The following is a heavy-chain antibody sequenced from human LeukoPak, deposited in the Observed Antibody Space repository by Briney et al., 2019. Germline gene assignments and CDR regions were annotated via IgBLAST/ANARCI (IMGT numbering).Heavy chain of an antibody. Sequence: GRSLRLSCAASGFTFSNYWMSWVRQAPGKWLEWVANINQDGSDKYYVDSVKGRFTISRDNAKNSLYLQMNSLRAEDTAVYYCARDPAYYYFDYWGQGTLVTVSS. CDR2: INQDGSDK. J-gene: IGHJ4*02. CDR1: GFTFSNYW. V-gene: IGHV3-7*01. D-gene: IGHD1-26*01. CDR3: ARDPAYYYFDY.